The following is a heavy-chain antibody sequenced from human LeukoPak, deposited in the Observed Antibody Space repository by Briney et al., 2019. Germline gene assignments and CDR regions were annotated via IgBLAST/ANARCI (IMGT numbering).Heavy chain of an antibody. J-gene: IGHJ6*03. Sequence: SETPSLTCAVYGGSFSGYYWTWIRQTPEKGLEGIGEMNPSGSTSYNPSLKSRVTISVDTSKNQFSLKLSSVTAADTAVYYCARGRQDVTMIVVVMTAVSYYLDVWGKGTTVTVS. V-gene: IGHV4-34*01. D-gene: IGHD3-22*01. CDR2: MNPSGST. CDR1: GGSFSGYY. CDR3: ARGRQDVTMIVVVMTAVSYYLDV.